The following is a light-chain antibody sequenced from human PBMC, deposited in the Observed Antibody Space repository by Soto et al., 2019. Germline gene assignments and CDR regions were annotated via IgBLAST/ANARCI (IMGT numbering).Light chain of an antibody. CDR2: DVS. CDR1: SSDVGGYNY. V-gene: IGLV2-14*01. J-gene: IGLJ1*01. CDR3: SSYTSSSTLYV. Sequence: QSVLTQPASVSGSTGQWITISSTGTSSDVGGYNYVSWYQQHPGKAPKLMIYDVSNRPSGVSNRFSGSKSGNTASLTISGLQAEDEADYYCSSYTSSSTLYVFGTGTQLTVL.